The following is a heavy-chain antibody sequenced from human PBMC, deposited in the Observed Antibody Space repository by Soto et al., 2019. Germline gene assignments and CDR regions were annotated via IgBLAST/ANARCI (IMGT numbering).Heavy chain of an antibody. V-gene: IGHV3-30-3*01. J-gene: IGHJ4*02. CDR2: ISYDGSNK. D-gene: IGHD1-7*01. CDR3: AREIPVNWYYPDGLVTSGYFDY. CDR1: GFTFSSYA. Sequence: QVQLVESGGGVVQPGRSLRLSCAASGFTFSSYAMHWVRQAPGKGLEWVAVISYDGSNKYYADSVKGRFTISRDNSKNTLYLQMNSLRAEDTAVYYCAREIPVNWYYPDGLVTSGYFDYWGQGTLVTVSS.